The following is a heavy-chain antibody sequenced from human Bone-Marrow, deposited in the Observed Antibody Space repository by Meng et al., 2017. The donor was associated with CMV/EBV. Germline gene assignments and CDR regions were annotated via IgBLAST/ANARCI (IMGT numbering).Heavy chain of an antibody. D-gene: IGHD6-6*01. CDR1: GYTFTSYY. CDR2: INPSGGST. Sequence: ASVKVSCKASGYTFTSYYMHWVRQAPGQGLEWMGIINPSGGSTSYAQKFQGRVTMTRDTSTSTVYMELSSLRSEDTAVYYCARGRIAARAYYGMDVWGQGTTVTFSS. V-gene: IGHV1-46*01. CDR3: ARGRIAARAYYGMDV. J-gene: IGHJ6*02.